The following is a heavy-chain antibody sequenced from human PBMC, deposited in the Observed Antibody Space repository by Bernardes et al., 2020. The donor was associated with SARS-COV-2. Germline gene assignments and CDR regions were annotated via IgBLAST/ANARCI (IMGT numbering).Heavy chain of an antibody. Sequence: GGSLRLSCAASGFTFSSYAMAMSWVRQAPGKGLEWVSAISGSGGSTYYADSVKGRFTISRDNSKNTLYLQMNSLRAEDTAVYYCAKGEYTEITIFGVVIGNDAFDIWGQGTMVTVSS. CDR2: ISGSGGST. V-gene: IGHV3-23*01. CDR3: AKGEYTEITIFGVVIGNDAFDI. J-gene: IGHJ3*02. D-gene: IGHD3-3*01. CDR1: GFTFSSYA.